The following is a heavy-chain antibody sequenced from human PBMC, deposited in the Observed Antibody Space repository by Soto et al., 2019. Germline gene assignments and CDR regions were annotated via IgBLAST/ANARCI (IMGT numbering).Heavy chain of an antibody. V-gene: IGHV5-51*01. CDR3: GATVISPYYYYGMDV. CDR1: EYSFTSYW. D-gene: IGHD4-4*01. Sequence: PGESLKISCKGSEYSFTSYWIGWVRQMPGKGLEWMGIIYPGDSDTRYSPSFQGQVTISADKSISTAYLQWSSLKAPDTAMYYCGATVISPYYYYGMDVWVQGTRVTFSS. J-gene: IGHJ6*02. CDR2: IYPGDSDT.